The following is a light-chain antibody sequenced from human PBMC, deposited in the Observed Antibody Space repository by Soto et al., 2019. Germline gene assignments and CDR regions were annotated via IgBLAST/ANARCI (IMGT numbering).Light chain of an antibody. CDR3: QQYNNWPSFT. J-gene: IGKJ3*01. CDR1: QSVRSN. Sequence: IVMTQSPATLSVSPGERANLSCRASQSVRSNLAWYQHKPGQAPRLLIYGASTRATGIPVRFSGSGSGTDFTLIISSLQSEDLAVYYCQQYNNWPSFTFGPGTKVDIK. V-gene: IGKV3-15*01. CDR2: GAS.